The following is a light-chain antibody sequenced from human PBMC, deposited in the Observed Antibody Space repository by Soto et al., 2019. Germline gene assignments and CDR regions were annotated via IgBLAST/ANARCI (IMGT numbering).Light chain of an antibody. V-gene: IGLV1-40*01. Sequence: QSVLTQPPSVSGAPGQRVTISCTGSSSNIGAGYDVHWYQQPPGTPPKLLIYDDSNRPSGVPDRFSGSKSGTSASLAITGLQAEDEAYYYCQSYDSSLSGYVFGTGTKLTVL. CDR1: SSNIGAGYD. CDR3: QSYDSSLSGYV. J-gene: IGLJ1*01. CDR2: DDS.